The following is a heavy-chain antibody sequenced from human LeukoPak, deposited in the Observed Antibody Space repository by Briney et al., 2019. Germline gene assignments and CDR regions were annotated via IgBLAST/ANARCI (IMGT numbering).Heavy chain of an antibody. CDR1: GDSISSYY. V-gene: IGHV4-59*01. CDR3: ARGIIVGATWGENDNWFDP. J-gene: IGHJ5*02. CDR2: IYYSGNT. D-gene: IGHD1-26*01. Sequence: PSETLSLTCTVSGDSISSYYWSWIRQPPGKGLEWIGYIYYSGNTNYNPSLKSRVTISVDTTKNQFSLKLSSVTAADTAVYYCARGIIVGATWGENDNWFDPWGQGTLVTVSS.